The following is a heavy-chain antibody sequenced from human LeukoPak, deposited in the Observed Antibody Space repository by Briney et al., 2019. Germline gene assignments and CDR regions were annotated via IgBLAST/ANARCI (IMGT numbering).Heavy chain of an antibody. V-gene: IGHV3-23*01. J-gene: IGHJ4*02. CDR3: AKGHRGIAAAGTLDY. CDR1: GLIVSSNY. Sequence: GGSLRLSCAASGLIVSSNYMSWVRQAPGKGLEWVSAISGSGGSTYYADSVKGRFTISRDNSKNTLYLQMNSLRAEDTAVYYCAKGHRGIAAAGTLDYWGQGTLVTVSS. CDR2: ISGSGGST. D-gene: IGHD6-13*01.